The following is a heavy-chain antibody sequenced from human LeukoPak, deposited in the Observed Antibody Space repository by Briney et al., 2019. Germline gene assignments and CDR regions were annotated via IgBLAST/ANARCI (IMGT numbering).Heavy chain of an antibody. J-gene: IGHJ6*02. D-gene: IGHD2/OR15-2a*01. Sequence: SLRLSCAASGFTFDDYAMHWVRHAPGKGLGWVSGISWNSGSIGYADSVKGRFTISRDNAKNSLYLQMNSLRAEDTALYYCAKDLSSGAYYYYGMDVWGPGATVTVSS. V-gene: IGHV3-9*01. CDR3: AKDLSSGAYYYYGMDV. CDR1: GFTFDDYA. CDR2: ISWNSGSI.